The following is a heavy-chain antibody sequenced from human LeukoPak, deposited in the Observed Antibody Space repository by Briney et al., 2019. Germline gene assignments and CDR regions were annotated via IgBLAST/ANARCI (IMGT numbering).Heavy chain of an antibody. J-gene: IGHJ4*02. CDR2: ISSSSSYI. CDR1: GFTFSSYC. D-gene: IGHD2-15*01. V-gene: IGHV3-21*01. CDR3: ARDPPRCSGGSCYLDY. Sequence: GGSLRPSCAASGFTFSSYCMNWVRQAPGKGLEWVSSISSSSSYIYYADSVKGRFTISRDNAKNSLYLQMNSLRAEDTAVYYCARDPPRCSGGSCYLDYWGQGTLVTVSS.